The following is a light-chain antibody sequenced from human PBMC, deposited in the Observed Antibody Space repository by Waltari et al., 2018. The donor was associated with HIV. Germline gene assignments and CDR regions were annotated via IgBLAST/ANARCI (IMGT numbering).Light chain of an antibody. CDR1: QSVSSDF. V-gene: IGKV3D-7*01. CDR3: HQDDELPPT. Sequence: EIVMTQSPATLSLSPGERATLSCRASQSVSSDFLSWYQQKTGQAPRLLIYDTSVRATGTPARFSGSGSGTDFTLTISSLQPEDCAVYFCHQDDELPPTFGGGTKVEMK. CDR2: DTS. J-gene: IGKJ4*01.